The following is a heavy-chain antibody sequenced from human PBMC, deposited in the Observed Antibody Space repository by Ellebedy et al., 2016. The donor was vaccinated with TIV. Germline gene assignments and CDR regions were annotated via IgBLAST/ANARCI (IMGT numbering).Heavy chain of an antibody. CDR1: GYTFTGYY. Sequence: AASVKVSCKASGYTFTGYYIHWVRQAPGQGLEFMGWINPTSGGTNFAQRFQGRVTMTRDTSISTAYMELSRLRSDDTAVYYCARDVVVVTTYIDYWGQGTLVTVSS. J-gene: IGHJ4*02. CDR2: INPTSGGT. V-gene: IGHV1-2*02. D-gene: IGHD2-2*01. CDR3: ARDVVVVTTYIDY.